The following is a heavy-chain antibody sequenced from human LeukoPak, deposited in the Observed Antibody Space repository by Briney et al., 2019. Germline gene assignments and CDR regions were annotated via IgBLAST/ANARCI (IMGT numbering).Heavy chain of an antibody. Sequence: SLRLSCAASGFTFDDYAMHWVRQAPGKGLEWVSGISWNSGSIGYVDSVKGRFTIFRDNARNSLYLQMNSLRAEDTAVYYCASHSYGYNHWGQGTLVIVSS. V-gene: IGHV3-9*01. CDR2: ISWNSGSI. D-gene: IGHD3-16*01. CDR3: ASHSYGYNH. J-gene: IGHJ5*02. CDR1: GFTFDDYA.